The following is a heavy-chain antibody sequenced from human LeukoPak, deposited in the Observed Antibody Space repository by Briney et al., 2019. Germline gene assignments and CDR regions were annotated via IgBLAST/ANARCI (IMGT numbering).Heavy chain of an antibody. CDR3: AKDPDLAHDYGDFRGYFDY. Sequence: PGGSLRLSCAASGFTFSSYWMSWVRQAPGKGLEWVGNVKQDGSEKYYADSVKRRFTISRDNSKDTLYLKMNSLRAEGTAVYFCAKDPDLAHDYGDFRGYFDYWGQGTLVTVSS. D-gene: IGHD4-17*01. CDR2: VKQDGSEK. CDR1: GFTFSSYW. J-gene: IGHJ4*02. V-gene: IGHV3-7*01.